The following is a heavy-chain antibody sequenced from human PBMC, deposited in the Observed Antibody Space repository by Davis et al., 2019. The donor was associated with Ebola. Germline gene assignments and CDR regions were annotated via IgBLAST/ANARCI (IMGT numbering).Heavy chain of an antibody. CDR3: AKIAVSGTWYFDI. CDR1: GFTFSDYY. CDR2: ISSSGSTK. V-gene: IGHV3-11*04. J-gene: IGHJ2*01. Sequence: PGGSLRLSCATSGFTFSDYYMSWIRQAPGKGLEWVSYISSSGSTKYYADSVKGRFTISRDNAKNSLYLQMNSLRAEDTAVYYCAKIAVSGTWYFDIWGRGTLVTVSS. D-gene: IGHD6-19*01.